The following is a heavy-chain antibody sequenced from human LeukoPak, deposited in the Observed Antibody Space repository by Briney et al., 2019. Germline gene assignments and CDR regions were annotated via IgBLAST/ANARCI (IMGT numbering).Heavy chain of an antibody. CDR2: INHSGST. D-gene: IGHD3-16*02. CDR3: ARRGFVITFGGVIVIGNWFDP. V-gene: IGHV4-34*01. Sequence: SETLSLTCAVYGGSFSGYYWSWIRQPPGKGLEWIGEINHSGSTNYNPSLKSRVTISVDTSKNQFSLKLSSVTAADTAVYYCARRGFVITFGGVIVIGNWFDPWGQGTLVTVSS. J-gene: IGHJ5*02. CDR1: GGSFSGYY.